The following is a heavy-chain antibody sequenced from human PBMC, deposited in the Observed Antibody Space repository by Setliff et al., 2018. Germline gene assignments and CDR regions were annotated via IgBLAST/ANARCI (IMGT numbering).Heavy chain of an antibody. Sequence: LSLTCVVSGASLNSADYYWGWIRQPPGKGLEWIGTLYFGGSTHYNPSLKSRVTISVDTSKNQFSLNLSSLTAADTAVYFCARSDWESSGYYYFDYWGQGTLVTVSS. CDR1: GASLNSADYY. D-gene: IGHD3-22*01. CDR3: ARSDWESSGYYYFDY. V-gene: IGHV4-39*07. CDR2: LYFGGST. J-gene: IGHJ4*02.